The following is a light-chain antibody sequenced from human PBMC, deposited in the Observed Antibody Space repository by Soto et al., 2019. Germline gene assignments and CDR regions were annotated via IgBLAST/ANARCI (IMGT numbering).Light chain of an antibody. J-gene: IGKJ5*01. CDR3: QEYNNWPPEIT. CDR2: GAS. Sequence: EIVMTQSPATLSVSPGERATLSCRASQSVSSNLAWYQQKPGQAPRLLIYGASTRATGILARFSGSGSGTEFTLTISSLQSEDFAVYYCQEYNNWPPEITFGQGTRLEIK. CDR1: QSVSSN. V-gene: IGKV3-15*01.